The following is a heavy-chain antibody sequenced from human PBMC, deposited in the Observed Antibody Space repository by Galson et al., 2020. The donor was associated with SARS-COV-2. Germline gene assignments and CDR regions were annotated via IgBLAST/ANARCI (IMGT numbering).Heavy chain of an antibody. CDR2: IDWDDDK. Sequence: SGPTLVKPTQTLRLTCSFSGFSLSTSGMCVSWIRQPPGKALEWLARIDWDDDKFYSKSLKTRLTISKDTPKNQVVLTMTNMDPVDTATYYCARVTETGVGSGCYFDYWGQGTLVTVSS. D-gene: IGHD3-22*01. CDR3: ARVTETGVGSGCYFDY. J-gene: IGHJ4*02. V-gene: IGHV2-70*17. CDR1: GFSLSTSGMC.